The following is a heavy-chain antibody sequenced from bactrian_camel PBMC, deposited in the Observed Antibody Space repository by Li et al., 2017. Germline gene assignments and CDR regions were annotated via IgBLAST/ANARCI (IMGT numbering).Heavy chain of an antibody. Sequence: QLVESGGGSVNAGGQLRLDCALTMTVYSSNGFCMGWFRQAPGKEREAVATMATRGAPVHYADSVKGRFTVAQGPAKNTIYLQMNSLTPEDTAMYYCAAGETAPCNLQQWRYRFWAKGTQVTVS. CDR2: MATRGAPV. D-gene: IGHD2*01. CDR1: MTVYSSNGFC. V-gene: IGHV3S53*01. J-gene: IGHJ4*01.